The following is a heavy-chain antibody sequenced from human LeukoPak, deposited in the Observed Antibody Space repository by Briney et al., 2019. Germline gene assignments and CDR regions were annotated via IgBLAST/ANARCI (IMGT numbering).Heavy chain of an antibody. CDR2: IYSSGST. D-gene: IGHD3-10*01. CDR1: GFSVNSNY. Sequence: GGSLRLSCAASGFSVNSNYMSWVRQAPGKGLEWVSVIYSSGSTYYADSVKGRFTISRDNSKNTLHLQMNTLRAEDTAVYYCAMSRSGSYYKSYFDSWGQGTLVTVSS. J-gene: IGHJ4*02. CDR3: AMSRSGSYYKSYFDS. V-gene: IGHV3-53*01.